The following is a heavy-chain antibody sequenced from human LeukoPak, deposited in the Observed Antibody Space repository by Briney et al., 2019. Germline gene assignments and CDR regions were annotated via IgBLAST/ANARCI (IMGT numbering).Heavy chain of an antibody. CDR1: GFTFSSYP. J-gene: IGHJ4*02. CDR3: ARDMFRGAPDYFDH. Sequence: GGSLRLSCAASGFTFSSYPMHWVRQAPGKGLEWVAVIAYDGGIKLYTDSVKGRFTISRDDSKNTLYLQMNGLRAEDTAVYYCARDMFRGAPDYFDHWGQGTLVTVSS. D-gene: IGHD3-10*01. CDR2: IAYDGGIK. V-gene: IGHV3-30*10.